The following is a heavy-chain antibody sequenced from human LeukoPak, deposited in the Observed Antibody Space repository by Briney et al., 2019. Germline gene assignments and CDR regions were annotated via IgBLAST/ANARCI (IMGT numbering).Heavy chain of an antibody. CDR3: AREAAAGTAGAYGMDV. V-gene: IGHV3-74*01. J-gene: IGHJ6*02. CDR1: GFTFSSYW. CDR2: INYDGSST. D-gene: IGHD6-13*01. Sequence: GGSLRLSRAASGFTFSSYWMHWVRQAPGKGLVWVSRINYDGSSTSYADSVKGRFTISRDNAKNTLYLQMNSLRAEDTAVYYCAREAAAGTAGAYGMDVWGQGTTVTVSS.